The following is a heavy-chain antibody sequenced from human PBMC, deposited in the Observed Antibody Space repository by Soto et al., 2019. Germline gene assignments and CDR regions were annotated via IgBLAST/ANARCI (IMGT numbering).Heavy chain of an antibody. CDR2: INSDGSST. Sequence: PGGSLRLSCAASGFTFSSYWMHWVRQAPGKGLVWVSRINSDGSSTSYADSAKSRVTISVDTSKNQFSLKLSSVTAADTAVYYCTRGVIAFVYYYYMDVWGKGTTVTVSS. J-gene: IGHJ6*03. CDR1: GFTFSSYW. V-gene: IGHV3-74*01. D-gene: IGHD3-10*01. CDR3: TRGVIAFVYYYYMDV.